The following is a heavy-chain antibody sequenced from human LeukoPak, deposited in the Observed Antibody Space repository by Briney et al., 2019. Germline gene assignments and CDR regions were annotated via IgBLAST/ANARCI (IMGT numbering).Heavy chain of an antibody. J-gene: IGHJ4*02. Sequence: GGSLRLSCTASGLTFSTSGFNWVHQAPGKGLEWVASIGPTGSDRYHADSIKVRFTISRDNANNFLYLQMNSLRAEDTAVYYCATETNGRHYDYWGQGTLLTVSS. CDR3: ATETNGRHYDY. D-gene: IGHD1-14*01. CDR2: IGPTGSDR. CDR1: GLTFSTSG. V-gene: IGHV3-21*06.